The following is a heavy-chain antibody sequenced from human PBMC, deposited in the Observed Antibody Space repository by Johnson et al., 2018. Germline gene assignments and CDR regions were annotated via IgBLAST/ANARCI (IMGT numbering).Heavy chain of an antibody. V-gene: IGHV3-23*04. Sequence: VQLVQSGGGLVQPGGSLRLSCAASGFTFSSYAMSWVRQAPGKGLEWVSAISGSGGSTYYADSVKGRFTISRDNSKNPLYLQMNSLRAEDTAVYYCAKDRSPVITMTPGLYFQHWGQGTLVTVSS. CDR3: AKDRSPVITMTPGLYFQH. J-gene: IGHJ1*01. D-gene: IGHD3-22*01. CDR1: GFTFSSYA. CDR2: ISGSGGST.